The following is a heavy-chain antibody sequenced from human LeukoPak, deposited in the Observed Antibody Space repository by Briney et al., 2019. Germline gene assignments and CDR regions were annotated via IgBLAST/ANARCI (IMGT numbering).Heavy chain of an antibody. V-gene: IGHV3-9*01. CDR2: ISWNSGSI. CDR3: AKALTQAGTILRGPFDY. J-gene: IGHJ4*02. D-gene: IGHD6-19*01. CDR1: GFTFDDYA. Sequence: GRSLRLSCAASGFTFDDYAMHWVRQAPGKGLEWVSGISWNSGSIGYADSVKGRFTISRDNAKNSLYLQMNSLRAEDTALYYCAKALTQAGTILRGPFDYWGQGTLVTVS.